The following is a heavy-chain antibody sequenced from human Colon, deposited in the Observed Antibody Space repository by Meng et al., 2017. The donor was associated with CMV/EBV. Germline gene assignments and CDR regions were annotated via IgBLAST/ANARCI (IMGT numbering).Heavy chain of an antibody. CDR3: ARDNSNWSTDF. D-gene: IGHD4-11*01. CDR1: GYKCRSSS. Sequence: SCKTSGYKCRSSSMHWVRQAPGQGLELMGIYDPRGDSTNYAENFVGRFTMTADMSTNTMHIELSSLRSGDTAVYYCARDNSNWSTDFWGQGTLVTVSS. V-gene: IGHV1-46*01. J-gene: IGHJ4*02. CDR2: YDPRGDST.